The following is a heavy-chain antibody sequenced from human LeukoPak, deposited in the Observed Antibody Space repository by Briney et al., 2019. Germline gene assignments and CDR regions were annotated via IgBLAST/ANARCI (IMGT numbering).Heavy chain of an antibody. CDR1: GDFITAYY. CDR2: IHYTGST. J-gene: IGHJ5*02. CDR3: ARGGYYGSGNDFRFDP. V-gene: IGHV4-59*01. D-gene: IGHD3-10*01. Sequence: SETLSLTCTVSGDFITAYYWSWIRQSPGKGLECIGYIHYTGSTNYNPSLKSRVTISVETPKNQFSLKLKSVTAADTAVYYCARGGYYGSGNDFRFDPWGQGTLVTVSS.